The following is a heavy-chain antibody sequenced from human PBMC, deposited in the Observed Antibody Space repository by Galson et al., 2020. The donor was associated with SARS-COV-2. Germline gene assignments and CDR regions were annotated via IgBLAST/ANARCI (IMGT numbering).Heavy chain of an antibody. Sequence: ASVKVSCKVSGYTLTELSMHWVRQAPGKGLEWMGGFDPEDGETIYAQKFQGRITMTEDTSTDTAYMELSSLRSEDTAVYYCATAPPFIAAAGTGFDPWGQGTLVTVSS. CDR2: FDPEDGET. CDR1: GYTLTELS. J-gene: IGHJ5*02. CDR3: ATAPPFIAAAGTGFDP. D-gene: IGHD6-13*01. V-gene: IGHV1-24*01.